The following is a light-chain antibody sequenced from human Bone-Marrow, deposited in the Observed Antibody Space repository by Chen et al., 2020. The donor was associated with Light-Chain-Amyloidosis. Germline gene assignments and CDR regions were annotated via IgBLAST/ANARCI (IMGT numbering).Light chain of an antibody. J-gene: IGKJ2*01. CDR2: GTS. CDR1: RRISPVY. V-gene: IGKV3-20*01. CDR3: QQYGNAPLYT. Sequence: EIVLTQSPGTLSLSPGDRATLSCRASRRISPVYLAWYQQKPGQAPRLLISGTSNRATGIPDRFSGSGSGTEFSITITRLEPEDFAVYFCQQYGNAPLYTFGQGTKVEI.